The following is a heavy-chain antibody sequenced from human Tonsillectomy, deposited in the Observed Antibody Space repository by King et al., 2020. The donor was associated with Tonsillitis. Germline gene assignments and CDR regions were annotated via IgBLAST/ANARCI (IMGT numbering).Heavy chain of an antibody. V-gene: IGHV4-34*01. CDR1: GGSFSDYY. Sequence: VQLQQWGAGLLKPSETLSLTCAVYGGSFSDYYWSWIRQPPRKGLEWIGEINHSGSTNYNPSLKSRVTISVDTSKNQFSLNLSFVTAADTAVYYCARGNPFSRIKHCSGGSCYFYYYMDVWGKGTTVTVSS. J-gene: IGHJ6*03. CDR3: ARGNPFSRIKHCSGGSCYFYYYMDV. CDR2: INHSGST. D-gene: IGHD2-15*01.